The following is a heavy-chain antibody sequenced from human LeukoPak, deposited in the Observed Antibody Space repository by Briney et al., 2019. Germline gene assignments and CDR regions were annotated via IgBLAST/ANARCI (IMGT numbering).Heavy chain of an antibody. Sequence: GGSLRLSCAASGFPFSDYAMTWVRQTPGKGLEWVLVICGGGDSADYADSMKGRSTISRDNSKNTLYLHMYILRAEDTALYYCANLGCNGTICYANYWGQGTLVTVSS. J-gene: IGHJ4*02. V-gene: IGHV3-23*01. CDR2: ICGGGDSA. CDR3: ANLGCNGTICYANY. D-gene: IGHD2-2*01. CDR1: GFPFSDYA.